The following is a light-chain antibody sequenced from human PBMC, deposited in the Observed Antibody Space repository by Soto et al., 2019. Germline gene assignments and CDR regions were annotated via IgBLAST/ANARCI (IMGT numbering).Light chain of an antibody. J-gene: IGKJ3*01. CDR1: DTISVY. CDR3: QKYNTAPFT. V-gene: IGKV1-27*01. Sequence: DIQMTQSPSSLTASVGDRVTITCRASDTISVYLAWYQHKPGKVPERLIYASSILQSGVPSRFSGSRSDTEFTLTISSLQPEDVGTYYCQKYNTAPFTFGPGTKVDVK. CDR2: ASS.